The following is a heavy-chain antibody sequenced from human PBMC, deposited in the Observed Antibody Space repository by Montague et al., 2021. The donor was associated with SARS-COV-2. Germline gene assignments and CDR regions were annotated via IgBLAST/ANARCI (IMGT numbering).Heavy chain of an antibody. CDR3: ARDSGSSFDP. V-gene: IGHV3-30*04. D-gene: IGHD1-26*01. J-gene: IGHJ5*02. CDR2: ISYDGSTK. Sequence: SLRLSCASSGFTFSSYAMHWVRQAPGKGLEWLALISYDGSTKYYADSVKGRFTISRDNSKNTLYLQMNSLRAEDTAVYYCARDSGSSFDPWGQGTLVTVSS. CDR1: GFTFSSYA.